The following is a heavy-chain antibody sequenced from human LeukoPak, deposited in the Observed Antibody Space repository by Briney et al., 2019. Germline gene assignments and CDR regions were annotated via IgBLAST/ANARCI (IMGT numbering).Heavy chain of an antibody. D-gene: IGHD6-13*01. J-gene: IGHJ6*03. Sequence: ASVKVSCKASGYTFTGYYMHWVRQAPGQGLEWMGWISPNSGGTNYAQKFQGRVTLTRDTSIYTAYMELSRLRSDDTAVYYCARQGVTAAENNYFYYYMDFWGKGTTVTVSS. CDR1: GYTFTGYY. CDR3: ARQGVTAAENNYFYYYMDF. V-gene: IGHV1-2*02. CDR2: ISPNSGGT.